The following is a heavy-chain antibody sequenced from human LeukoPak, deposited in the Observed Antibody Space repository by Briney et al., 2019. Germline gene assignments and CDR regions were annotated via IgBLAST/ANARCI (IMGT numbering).Heavy chain of an antibody. V-gene: IGHV1-18*01. CDR3: AREAAAPYYYYGMDV. Sequence: HWASVKVSCKASGYTFTSYGISWVRQAPGQGLEWMGWISAYNGNTNYAQKLQGRVTMTTDTSTSTAYMELRSLRSDGTAVYYCAREAAAPYYYYGMDVWGQGTTVTVSS. CDR1: GYTFTSYG. CDR2: ISAYNGNT. D-gene: IGHD6-13*01. J-gene: IGHJ6*02.